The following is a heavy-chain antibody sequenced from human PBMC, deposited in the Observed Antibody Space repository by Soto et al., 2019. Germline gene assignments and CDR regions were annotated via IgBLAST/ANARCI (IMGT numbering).Heavy chain of an antibody. J-gene: IGHJ5*02. CDR1: NGSLSNSY. CDR3: ARISHKESWFNP. CDR2: IYTTGSN. Sequence: QVQLQESGPGLVKPSETLSLSCTVSNGSLSNSYWTWIRQPAGKGLEWIGRIYTTGSNNYNPSLRSPVTMSVDTSKNQCSLKLNSVTAADTAVYYCARISHKESWFNPWGQGTLVTVSS. V-gene: IGHV4-4*07.